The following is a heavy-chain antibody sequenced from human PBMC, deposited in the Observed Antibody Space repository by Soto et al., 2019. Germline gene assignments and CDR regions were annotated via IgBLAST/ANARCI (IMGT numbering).Heavy chain of an antibody. V-gene: IGHV6-1*01. Sequence: SQTLSLTCGISGDSVSSNGACWNWIRQSPSRGLEWLGRTYYRSKWFYDYAPSVESRMSITPDTSRNQFSLQLTSVSPEDTAVYYCVRVSCSGGTCLDGMDVWGQGTMVTVSS. CDR2: TYYRSKWFY. J-gene: IGHJ6*02. CDR3: VRVSCSGGTCLDGMDV. CDR1: GDSVSSNGAC. D-gene: IGHD2-15*01.